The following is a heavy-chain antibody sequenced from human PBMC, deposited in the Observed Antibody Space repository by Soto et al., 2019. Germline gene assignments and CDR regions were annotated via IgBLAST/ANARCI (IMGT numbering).Heavy chain of an antibody. CDR1: GGSISSGGYY. CDR2: IYYSGST. Sequence: QVQLQESGPGLVKPSQTLSLTCTVSGGSISSGGYYWSWIRQHPGKALEWIGYIYYSGSTYYNPSLKSRVTISVDTSKNQFSLKLSSVTAADTAVYYCARDHMSGTHNPSYWYFDLWGRGTLVTVSS. D-gene: IGHD1-26*01. J-gene: IGHJ2*01. V-gene: IGHV4-31*03. CDR3: ARDHMSGTHNPSYWYFDL.